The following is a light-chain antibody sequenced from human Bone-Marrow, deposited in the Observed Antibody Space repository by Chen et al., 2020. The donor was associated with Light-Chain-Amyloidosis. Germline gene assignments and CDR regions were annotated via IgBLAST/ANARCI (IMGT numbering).Light chain of an antibody. V-gene: IGLV2-14*01. Sequence: QSALTPPPSVSGSPGPSITIPVTGTSSDVGGDNHVSWYQQHPDKAPKLMIYEVTNRPSWVPDRFSGSKSDNTASLTISGLQTEDEADYFCSSYTITNTIVFGSGTRVTVL. CDR1: SSDVGGDNH. J-gene: IGLJ1*01. CDR3: SSYTITNTIV. CDR2: EVT.